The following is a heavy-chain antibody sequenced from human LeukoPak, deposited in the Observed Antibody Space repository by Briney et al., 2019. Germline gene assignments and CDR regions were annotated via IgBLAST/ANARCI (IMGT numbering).Heavy chain of an antibody. D-gene: IGHD3-10*01. CDR1: GFTFSSYA. J-gene: IGHJ4*02. V-gene: IGHV3-30*04. CDR2: ISYDGSNK. Sequence: GRSLRLSCAASGFTFSSYAMHWVRQAPGKGLEWVAVISYDGSNKYYADSVKGRLTISRDNSKNTLYLQMNSLRAEDTAVYYCAKGGELTSYYFDYWGQGTLVTVSS. CDR3: AKGGELTSYYFDY.